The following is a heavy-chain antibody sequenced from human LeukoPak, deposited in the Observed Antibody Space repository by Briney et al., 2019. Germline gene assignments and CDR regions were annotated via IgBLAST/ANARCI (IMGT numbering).Heavy chain of an antibody. J-gene: IGHJ4*02. V-gene: IGHV1-2*02. Sequence: ASVKVSCKASGYTFTGNYMHWVRQAPGQGLEWMGWINPNSGGTNYAQKFQGRVTMTRDTSISTAYMELSRLRSDDTAVYYCARRKIYPYYFDYWGQGTLVTVSS. CDR3: ARRKIYPYYFDY. CDR2: INPNSGGT. CDR1: GYTFTGNY. D-gene: IGHD5/OR15-5a*01.